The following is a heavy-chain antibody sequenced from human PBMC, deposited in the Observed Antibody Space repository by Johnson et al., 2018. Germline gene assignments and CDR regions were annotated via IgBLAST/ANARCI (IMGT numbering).Heavy chain of an antibody. J-gene: IGHJ2*01. V-gene: IGHV3-23*01. CDR2: ISGTGGSI. D-gene: IGHD5-12*01. CDR3: AKGGPYSGYVRHWYFDL. CDR1: GLSFGASA. Sequence: LAQPGGSLRLSCSVSGLSFGASAMTWVRQAPGKGLEWVSTISGTGGSIYYVDSVKGRFTISRDNSKNTVDLQMNSLTAEDTAMYYCAKGGPYSGYVRHWYFDLWGRGTLVTVSS.